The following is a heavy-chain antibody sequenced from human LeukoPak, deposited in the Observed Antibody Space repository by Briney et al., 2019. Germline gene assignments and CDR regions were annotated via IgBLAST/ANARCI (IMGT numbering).Heavy chain of an antibody. CDR1: GFTFSSSA. D-gene: IGHD3-3*01. CDR3: AKSFDFSNGHSPILTPFDS. V-gene: IGHV3-23*01. J-gene: IGHJ4*02. CDR2: ISARGIST. Sequence: GGSLRLSCAASGFTFSSSAMSWVRQAPGKGLEWVSSISARGISTYYADSVKGRFTISRDNSKNTLYLQMNSLRGDDIGVYYCAKSFDFSNGHSPILTPFDSWGQGSLVSVSS.